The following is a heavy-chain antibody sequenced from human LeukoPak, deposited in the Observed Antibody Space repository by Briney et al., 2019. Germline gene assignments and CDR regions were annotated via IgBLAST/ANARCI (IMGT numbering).Heavy chain of an antibody. D-gene: IGHD3-10*01. CDR3: ARGQKYYYGSGSSNLYSWFDP. V-gene: IGHV1-69*13. Sequence: ASVKVSCKASGGTFSSYAISWVRQAPGQGLEWMGGIIPIFGTANYAQKFQGRVTITADESTSTAYMELSSLRSEDTAVYYCARGQKYYYGSGSSNLYSWFDPWGQGTLVTVSS. CDR1: GGTFSSYA. CDR2: IIPIFGTA. J-gene: IGHJ5*02.